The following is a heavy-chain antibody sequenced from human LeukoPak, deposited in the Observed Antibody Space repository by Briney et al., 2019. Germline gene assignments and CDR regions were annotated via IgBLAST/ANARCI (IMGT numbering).Heavy chain of an antibody. CDR1: GYTFTGYY. CDR2: INPNSGGT. D-gene: IGHD6-25*01. Sequence: ASVKVSCTASGYTFTGYYMHWVRQAPGQGLEWMGWINPNSGGTNYAQKLQGRVTMTTDTSTSTAYMELRSLRSDDTAVYYCARRGRAALSFDYWGQGTLVTVSS. V-gene: IGHV1-2*02. CDR3: ARRGRAALSFDY. J-gene: IGHJ4*02.